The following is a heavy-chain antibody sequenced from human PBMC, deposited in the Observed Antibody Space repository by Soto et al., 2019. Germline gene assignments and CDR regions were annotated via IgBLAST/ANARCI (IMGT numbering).Heavy chain of an antibody. J-gene: IGHJ6*02. V-gene: IGHV4-34*01. CDR1: GGSFSGYY. CDR3: ARDSITMTPYGMDV. Sequence: KTSETLSLTSAVYGGSFSGYYWSWIRQPPGKGLEWIGEINHSGSTNYNPSLKSRVTISVDTSKNQFSLKLSSVTAADTAVYYCARDSITMTPYGMDVCGQGPTVTVYS. D-gene: IGHD3-22*01. CDR2: INHSGST.